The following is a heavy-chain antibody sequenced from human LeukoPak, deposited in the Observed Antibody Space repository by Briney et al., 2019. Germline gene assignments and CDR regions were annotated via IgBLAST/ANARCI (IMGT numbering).Heavy chain of an antibody. CDR3: ARHMGPSGGYNWFDP. D-gene: IGHD2-15*01. J-gene: IGHJ5*02. CDR2: IYNSGNT. CDR1: GGSISSGSYY. Sequence: SETLSLTCTVSGGSISSGSYYWRWIRPPLGKGLEWVGNIYNSGNTYYSPSLRNRVTMSVDTSKNQFSLKMSSVTAADTAVYYCARHMGPSGGYNWFDPWGQGTLVTVSS. V-gene: IGHV4-39*01.